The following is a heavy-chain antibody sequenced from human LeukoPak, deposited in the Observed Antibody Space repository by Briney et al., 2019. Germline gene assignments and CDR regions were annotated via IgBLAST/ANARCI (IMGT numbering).Heavy chain of an antibody. D-gene: IGHD6-13*01. V-gene: IGHV3-74*01. CDR1: GFTFSTYW. J-gene: IGHJ3*02. Sequence: LSGGSLRLSCAASGFTFSTYWMHWVRQVPGKGLVWVSRISSDGANANYADSVKGRFTISRDNAKNTLYLQMNSLRAEDTAVYYCARELPMWSSSWDPSDAFDIWGQGTMVTVSS. CDR3: ARELPMWSSSWDPSDAFDI. CDR2: ISSDGANA.